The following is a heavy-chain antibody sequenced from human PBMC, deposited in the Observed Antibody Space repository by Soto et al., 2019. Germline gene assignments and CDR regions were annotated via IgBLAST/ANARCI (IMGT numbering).Heavy chain of an antibody. CDR1: GYSFTSYH. CDR2: INPSGGST. Sequence: QVQLVQSGAEVKKPGASVKVSCKASGYSFTSYHIHWVRQAPGQGLEWMGIINPSGGSTSYAQKFQGRVTVTRDTSTSTVYMDLSSLRSEDTAVYYCARGEGQSSSPYHFADWGQGTLVTVSS. D-gene: IGHD6-6*01. CDR3: ARGEGQSSSPYHFAD. J-gene: IGHJ4*02. V-gene: IGHV1-46*01.